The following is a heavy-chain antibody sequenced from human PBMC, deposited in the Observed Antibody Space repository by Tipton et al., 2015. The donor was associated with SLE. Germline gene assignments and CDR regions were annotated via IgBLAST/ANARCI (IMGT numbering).Heavy chain of an antibody. J-gene: IGHJ4*02. CDR1: GFTISTYW. CDR2: IKQDGSET. Sequence: SLRLSCAASGFTISTYWMTCVRQAPGPGLEWVANIKQDGSETYYGDTVKGGFTISRDNASNSLYLHMNNVRSECTAEYYCPRHPRDGNDYRGEGQLVTAS. CDR3: PRHPRDGNDY. V-gene: IGHV3-7*01.